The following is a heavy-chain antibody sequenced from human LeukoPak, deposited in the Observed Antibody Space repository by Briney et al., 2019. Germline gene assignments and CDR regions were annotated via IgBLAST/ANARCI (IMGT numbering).Heavy chain of an antibody. D-gene: IGHD1-7*01. V-gene: IGHV4-31*03. CDR1: GGPITRGGYY. CDR3: AREAWAGTLSGWFDP. Sequence: SQTLSLTCSVSGGPITRGGYYWSWIRHLPRKGLEWIGYIFSSGSTSYNPSLRSRVTVSFDTSKNQFFLNLSSVTAADTAIYYCAREAWAGTLSGWFDPWGQGTPVTVSS. J-gene: IGHJ5*02. CDR2: IFSSGST.